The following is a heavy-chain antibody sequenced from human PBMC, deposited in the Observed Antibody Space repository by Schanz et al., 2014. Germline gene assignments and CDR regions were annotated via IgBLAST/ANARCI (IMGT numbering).Heavy chain of an antibody. CDR3: TRVTISPGGHGLDV. CDR1: GGTFSSST. CDR2: MNSKTGNT. Sequence: QVQLVQSGAEVKKPGSSVKVSCKASGGTFSSSTLTWVRQAPGQGLEWMGWMNSKTGNTGYAQRFQGRVTMTRNTSITTAYLELSSLKSEDTALYYCTRVTISPGGHGLDVWGQGTTVTVSS. V-gene: IGHV1-8*01. D-gene: IGHD3-16*01. J-gene: IGHJ6*02.